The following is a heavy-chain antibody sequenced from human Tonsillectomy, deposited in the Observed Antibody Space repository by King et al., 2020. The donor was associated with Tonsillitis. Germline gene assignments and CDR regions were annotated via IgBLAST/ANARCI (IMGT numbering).Heavy chain of an antibody. Sequence: VQLVESGGGLVQPGGSLRLSCAASGFTISSYSMNWVRQAPGKGLEWVSYISSSSSTIYYADSVKGRFTISRDNAKNSLYLQMNSLRAEDTAVYYCARGDNYYDSSGYYSGGADLDYWGQGTLVTVSS. CDR2: ISSSSSTI. CDR3: ARGDNYYDSSGYYSGGADLDY. J-gene: IGHJ4*02. CDR1: GFTISSYS. D-gene: IGHD3-22*01. V-gene: IGHV3-48*01.